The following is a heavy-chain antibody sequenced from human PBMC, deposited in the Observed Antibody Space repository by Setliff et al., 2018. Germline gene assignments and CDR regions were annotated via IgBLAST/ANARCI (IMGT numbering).Heavy chain of an antibody. J-gene: IGHJ5*02. CDR1: GGSLTTYY. CDR3: ARRPLYHYDFWSNWFDP. V-gene: IGHV4-34*01. Sequence: PSETLSLTCSVYGGSLTTYYWGWIRQPPGKGLEWIGEINHSESTNYNPALKSRVTISIDTSRNQFSLKLTSVTAADTAVYYCARRPLYHYDFWSNWFDPWGQGTLVTVSS. CDR2: INHSEST. D-gene: IGHD3-3*01.